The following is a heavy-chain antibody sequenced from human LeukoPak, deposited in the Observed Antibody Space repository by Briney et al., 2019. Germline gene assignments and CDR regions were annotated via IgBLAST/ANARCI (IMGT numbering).Heavy chain of an antibody. Sequence: SETLSLTCTVSGGSISSSSYYWGWIRQPPGKGLEWIGSIYYSGSTYYDPSLKSRVTISVGTSKNQFSLKLSSVTAADTAVYYCARRSSGWFDHWGQGTLVTVSS. CDR2: IYYSGST. CDR1: GGSISSSSYY. D-gene: IGHD6-19*01. V-gene: IGHV4-39*01. CDR3: ARRSSGWFDH. J-gene: IGHJ5*02.